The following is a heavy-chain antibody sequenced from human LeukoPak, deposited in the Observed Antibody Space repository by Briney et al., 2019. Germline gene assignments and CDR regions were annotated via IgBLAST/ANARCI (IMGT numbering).Heavy chain of an antibody. CDR1: GGSFSGYY. CDR3: ARRHPYYYGSGTYSRED. D-gene: IGHD3-10*01. V-gene: IGHV4-34*01. CDR2: INHSGST. J-gene: IGHJ4*02. Sequence: PSETLSLTCAVYGGSFSGYYWSWIRRPPGKGLEWIGEINHSGSTNYNPSLKSRVTISVDTSKNQFSLNLRSVTAADTAIYFCARRHPYYYGSGTYSREDWGQGTLVTVSS.